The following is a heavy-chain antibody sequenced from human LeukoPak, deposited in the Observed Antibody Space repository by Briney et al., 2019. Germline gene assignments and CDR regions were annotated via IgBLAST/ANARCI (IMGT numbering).Heavy chain of an antibody. CDR1: GYTFTSYG. CDR2: ISAYNGNT. Sequence: ASVKVSCKASGYTFTSYGISWVRQAPGQGLEWMGWISAYNGNTNYAQKLQGRVTMTTDTSTSTAHMELRSLRSDDTAVYYCARVLLDYDYVWGSYRPRYFDYWGQGTLVTVSS. V-gene: IGHV1-18*01. J-gene: IGHJ4*02. CDR3: ARVLLDYDYVWGSYRPRYFDY. D-gene: IGHD3-16*02.